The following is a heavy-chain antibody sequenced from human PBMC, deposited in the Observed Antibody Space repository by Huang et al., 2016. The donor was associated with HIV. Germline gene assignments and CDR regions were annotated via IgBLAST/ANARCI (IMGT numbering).Heavy chain of an antibody. V-gene: IGHV3-30*03. CDR2: ISNDGTNK. CDR3: ARRFDYADY. Sequence: QVRLVESGGRVAQPGTSLRLSCAASGFTFSSYEIQWVRQAPGKGLEWVAVISNDGTNKLYADSVKGRFTISRDNSKDTLYLQMNSLRLEDTGLYYCARRFDYADYWGQGTLVTVSS. CDR1: GFTFSSYE. J-gene: IGHJ4*02.